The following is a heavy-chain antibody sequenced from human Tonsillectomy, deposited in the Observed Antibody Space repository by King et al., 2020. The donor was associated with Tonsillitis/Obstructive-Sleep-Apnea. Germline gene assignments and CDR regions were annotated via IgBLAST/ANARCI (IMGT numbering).Heavy chain of an antibody. CDR2: INHSGST. D-gene: IGHD2-2*01. CDR3: ARDKVVVVSVALPSYFDY. CDR1: GGSFSGYY. J-gene: IGHJ4*02. Sequence: VQLPQWGAGLLKPSETLSLTCAVYGGSFSGYYWSWIRQPPGKGLEWIGEINHSGSTNYNPSLKSRVTISVDTSKNQFSLKLRSVTAADTAVYYCARDKVVVVSVALPSYFDYWGQGTLVTVSS. V-gene: IGHV4-34*01.